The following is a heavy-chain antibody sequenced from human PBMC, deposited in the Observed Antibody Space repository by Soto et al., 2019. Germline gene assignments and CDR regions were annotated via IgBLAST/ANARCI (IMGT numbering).Heavy chain of an antibody. CDR1: GDSVSSNSAG. CDR3: ARGEQYSGRIFDF. V-gene: IGHV6-1*01. Sequence: HSQTLSLTCATTGDSVSSNSAGWSWVRQSPSRGLEWLGRTYYRSKWYYEYAVSVRGRITINPDTSKNQYSLQLNSVTPEDTAVYFCARGEQYSGRIFDFWGQGTLVTVSS. CDR2: TYYRSKWYY. J-gene: IGHJ4*01. D-gene: IGHD1-26*01.